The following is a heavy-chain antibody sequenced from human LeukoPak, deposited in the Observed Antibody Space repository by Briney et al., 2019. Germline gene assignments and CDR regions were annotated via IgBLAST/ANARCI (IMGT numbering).Heavy chain of an antibody. V-gene: IGHV4-59*08. CDR1: GVSIGSDY. J-gene: IGHJ5*02. D-gene: IGHD4-17*01. Sequence: PSETLSLTCTVSGVSIGSDYWSWIRLPPGKGLEWIGYIYYSGSSNYNPSLKSRVTMSVDTSKNQFSLKLTSVTAADTAVYYCARRLRQTLFDPWGQGTLVTVSS. CDR2: IYYSGSS. CDR3: ARRLRQTLFDP.